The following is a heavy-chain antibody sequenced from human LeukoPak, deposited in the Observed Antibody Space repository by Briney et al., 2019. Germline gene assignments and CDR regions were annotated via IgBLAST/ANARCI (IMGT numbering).Heavy chain of an antibody. V-gene: IGHV1-2*02. J-gene: IGHJ6*03. CDR2: INPNSGGT. CDR1: GYTFTGYY. Sequence: GASVKVSCKASGYTFTGYYTHWVRQAPGQGLEWMGWINPNSGGTNYAQKFQGRVTMTRDTSISTAYMELSRLRSDDTAVYYCARALGYCSSTSCEDYYYYYMDVWGKGTTVTISS. CDR3: ARALGYCSSTSCEDYYYYYMDV. D-gene: IGHD2-2*01.